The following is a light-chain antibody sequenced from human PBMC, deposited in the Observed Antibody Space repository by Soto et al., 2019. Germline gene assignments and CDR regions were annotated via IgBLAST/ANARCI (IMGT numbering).Light chain of an antibody. CDR2: GAS. V-gene: IGKV3-11*01. J-gene: IGKJ5*01. Sequence: IRLTQSPDTLSLYQKEGASLSCRASQSVHTFLAWYQQKPGQAPRLLIYGASTRATGVPARFSGSGSGTDFTLTISSLEPEDFAVYYCHQRSNWPPDTFGQGTRLEIK. CDR3: HQRSNWPPDT. CDR1: QSVHTF.